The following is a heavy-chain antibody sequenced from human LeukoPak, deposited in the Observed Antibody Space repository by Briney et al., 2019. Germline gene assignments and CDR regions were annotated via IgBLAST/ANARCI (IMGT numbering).Heavy chain of an antibody. CDR2: ISYDGSNK. J-gene: IGHJ4*02. Sequence: PGRSLRLSCAASGFTFSSYAMHWVRQAPGKGLEWVAVISYDGSNKYYADPVKGRFTISRDNSKNTLYLQMNSLRAEDTAVYYCARDFQLWLNGPVDYWGQGTLVTVSS. V-gene: IGHV3-30*04. CDR1: GFTFSSYA. CDR3: ARDFQLWLNGPVDY. D-gene: IGHD5-18*01.